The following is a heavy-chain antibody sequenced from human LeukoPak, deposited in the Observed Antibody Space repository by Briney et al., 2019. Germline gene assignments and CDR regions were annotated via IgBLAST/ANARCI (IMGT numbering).Heavy chain of an antibody. CDR1: GFTFGDYA. D-gene: IGHD6-13*01. J-gene: IGHJ6*03. Sequence: PGRSLRLSCTASGFTFGDYAMSWVRQAPGKGVEWVGFLRSKAYGGTTEYAASVKGRFTISRDDSKSIAYLQMNSLKTEDTAVYYCTRDGIAAAGAFYYYYYYMDVWGKGTTVTVSS. V-gene: IGHV3-49*04. CDR3: TRDGIAAAGAFYYYYYYMDV. CDR2: LRSKAYGGTT.